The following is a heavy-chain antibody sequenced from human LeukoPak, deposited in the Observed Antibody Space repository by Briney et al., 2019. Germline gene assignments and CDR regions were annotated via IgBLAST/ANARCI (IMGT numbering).Heavy chain of an antibody. CDR2: MNPNNGNT. D-gene: IGHD3-22*01. CDR1: GFTFTSYD. CDR3: AREVYYYDSSAKLGYYFDY. Sequence: GASVKVSCKASGFTFTSYDINWVRQASGQGLEWMGWMNPNNGNTGYAQKFQGRVTMTRDTSISTAYMELRGLRSEDTAVYYCAREVYYYDSSAKLGYYFDYWGQGTLVTVSS. V-gene: IGHV1-8*01. J-gene: IGHJ4*02.